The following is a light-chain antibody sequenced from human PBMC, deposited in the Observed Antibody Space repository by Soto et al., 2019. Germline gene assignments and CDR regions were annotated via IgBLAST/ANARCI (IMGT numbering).Light chain of an antibody. Sequence: DIQMAQSPSSLSASVGDTVTLTCRASEDIGHFLAWYQQRPGTVPKLLIYATSRLQPGVPSRFSGSGSGTDFTLTINTLQPEDVATYFCPKYNKYAPWAFGHGTKVEI. CDR3: PKYNKYAPWA. V-gene: IGKV1-27*01. CDR2: ATS. CDR1: EDIGHF. J-gene: IGKJ1*01.